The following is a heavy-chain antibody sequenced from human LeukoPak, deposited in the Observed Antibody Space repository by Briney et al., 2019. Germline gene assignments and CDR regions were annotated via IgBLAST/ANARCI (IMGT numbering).Heavy chain of an antibody. V-gene: IGHV4-34*01. J-gene: IGHJ4*02. CDR3: ARQRTAGGNYDY. D-gene: IGHD1-7*01. CDR2: IYYSGRT. Sequence: SETLSLTCAVYGGSFSGYYWSWIRQPPGKGLEWIGNIYYSGRTYYSPSLKSRLTITVDTSKTQVSLRLSSVTAADSAVYYCARQRTAGGNYDYWGQGTLVTVSS. CDR1: GGSFSGYY.